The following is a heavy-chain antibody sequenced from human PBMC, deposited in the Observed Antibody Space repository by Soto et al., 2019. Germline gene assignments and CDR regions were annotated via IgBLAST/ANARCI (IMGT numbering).Heavy chain of an antibody. CDR1: GFSLSTSGVG. V-gene: IGHV2-5*02. CDR3: AHSYYSPKYCSSTSCYSYFDY. Sequence: SGPTLVNPTQTLTLTCTFSGFSLSTSGVGVGWIRQPPGKALEWLALIYWDDDKRYSPSLKSRLTITKDTSKNQVVLTMTNVDPVDTATYYCAHSYYSPKYCSSTSCYSYFDYWGQGTLVTVSS. J-gene: IGHJ4*02. CDR2: IYWDDDK. D-gene: IGHD2-2*01.